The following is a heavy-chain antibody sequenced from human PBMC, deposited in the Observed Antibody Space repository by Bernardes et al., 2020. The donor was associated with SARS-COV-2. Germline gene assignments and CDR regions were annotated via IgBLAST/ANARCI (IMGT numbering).Heavy chain of an antibody. CDR2: ISYDGSNN. CDR3: AKGPGAAADYFDY. J-gene: IGHJ4*02. D-gene: IGHD6-13*01. Sequence: GGSLRLSCAASGFTFSSYGMHWVRQAPGKGLEWVAVISYDGSNNYYADSVKGRFTISRDNSKNTLYLQMNSLRAEDTAVYYCAKGPGAAADYFDYWGQGTLVTVSS. V-gene: IGHV3-30*18. CDR1: GFTFSSYG.